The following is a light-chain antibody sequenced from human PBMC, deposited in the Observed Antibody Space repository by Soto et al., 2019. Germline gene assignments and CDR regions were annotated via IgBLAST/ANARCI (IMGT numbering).Light chain of an antibody. CDR3: QQRRSWPIT. CDR2: DAS. V-gene: IGKV3-11*01. Sequence: EIVLTQSPATLSFSPGERATLSCRASQSVDSYLAWYQQKPGQAPRLLIYDASNRATGIPARFSGSGSETGFTLTISSLEPEDFAVYYCQQRRSWPITFGQGTRLEIK. J-gene: IGKJ5*01. CDR1: QSVDSY.